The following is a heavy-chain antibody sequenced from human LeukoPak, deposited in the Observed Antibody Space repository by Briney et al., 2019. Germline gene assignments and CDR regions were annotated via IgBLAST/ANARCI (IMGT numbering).Heavy chain of an antibody. V-gene: IGHV1-8*02. Sequence: ASVNVSCKASGYTFSNFDVNWVRQAPGQGLEWMAWMNPGSGDTGYEGKFQARLTMSSNTSITTASMELSSLTSEDTAVYYCARSRRGYYIDVWGKGTTVIVSS. CDR2: MNPGSGDT. CDR3: ARSRRGYYIDV. J-gene: IGHJ6*03. CDR1: GYTFSNFD.